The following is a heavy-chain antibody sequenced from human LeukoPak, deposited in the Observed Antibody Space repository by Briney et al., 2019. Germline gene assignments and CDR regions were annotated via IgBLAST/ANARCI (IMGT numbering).Heavy chain of an antibody. CDR1: GYSFTSYW. J-gene: IGHJ3*02. CDR3: ARYKPTTVVIEDAFDI. D-gene: IGHD4-23*01. CDR2: IYPGDSDT. Sequence: GESLKISCKGSGYSFTSYWIGWVRQMPGKGLEWMGIIYPGDSDTRYSPSFQGQVTISADKSISTAYLQWSSLKASDTAMYCCARYKPTTVVIEDAFDIWGQGTMVTVSS. V-gene: IGHV5-51*01.